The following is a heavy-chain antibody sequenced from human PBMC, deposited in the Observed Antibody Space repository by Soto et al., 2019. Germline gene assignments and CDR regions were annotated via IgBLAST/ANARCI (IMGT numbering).Heavy chain of an antibody. CDR1: GFTFSGNW. D-gene: IGHD5-12*01. CDR2: IKEDGSEK. Sequence: EVQLVESGGGLVQPGGSLRLSCAASGFTFSGNWMSGVRQAPGKGLEWVANIKEDGSEKNYVDSVRGRFTISRDNAMNSLYLEMNSLRAEDTAVYYCARSGSENDFWGQGTLVTVSS. V-gene: IGHV3-7*03. J-gene: IGHJ4*02. CDR3: ARSGSENDF.